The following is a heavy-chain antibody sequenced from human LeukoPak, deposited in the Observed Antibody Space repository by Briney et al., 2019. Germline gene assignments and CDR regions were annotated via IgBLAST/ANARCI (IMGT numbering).Heavy chain of an antibody. Sequence: SETLSLTCTVSGDSISNSNYYCGWIRQSPGKGLEWIGTIYYSGSTYYNPSLKSRVTISVDTSKNQFSLKLSSVTVADTAIYYCARRRGPHYYETNVFDYWGQGTLVTVSS. CDR1: GDSISNSNYY. CDR2: IYYSGST. CDR3: ARRRGPHYYETNVFDY. V-gene: IGHV4-39*01. J-gene: IGHJ4*02. D-gene: IGHD3-22*01.